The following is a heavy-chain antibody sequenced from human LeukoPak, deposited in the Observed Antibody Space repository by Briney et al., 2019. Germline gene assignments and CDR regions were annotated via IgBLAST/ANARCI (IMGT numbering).Heavy chain of an antibody. D-gene: IGHD1-26*01. J-gene: IGHJ5*02. V-gene: IGHV3-23*01. Sequence: PGGSLRLSCAAAGFTFSTYGMSWVRQAPGKGLEWVSTISGSGRSTYYADSVKGRFTISRDNSKNTVYLQMNGLRADDTAVYYCAKDLLPWGQGTLVTVSS. CDR3: AKDLLP. CDR1: GFTFSTYG. CDR2: ISGSGRST.